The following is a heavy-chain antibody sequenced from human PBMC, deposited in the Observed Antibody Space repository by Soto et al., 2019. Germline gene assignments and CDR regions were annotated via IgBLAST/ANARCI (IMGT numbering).Heavy chain of an antibody. J-gene: IGHJ6*02. Sequence: QVQLQESGPGLVKPSETLSLTCTVSGGAVSSGSYYLSWIRQPPGKGLECIGYLYYSGSTNYNPSLKSRVTIPVDTFKNQFSLKLSSGTAADTAVYYCARGIEGWYQGRYYYGMDVWGQGTTVNVSS. D-gene: IGHD6-19*01. CDR1: GGAVSSGSYY. V-gene: IGHV4-61*01. CDR3: ARGIEGWYQGRYYYGMDV. CDR2: LYYSGST.